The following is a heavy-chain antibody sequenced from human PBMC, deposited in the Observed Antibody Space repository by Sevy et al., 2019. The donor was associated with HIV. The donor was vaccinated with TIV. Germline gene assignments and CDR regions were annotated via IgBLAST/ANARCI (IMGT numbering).Heavy chain of an antibody. J-gene: IGHJ6*02. V-gene: IGHV3-30*18. Sequence: GGSLRLSCAVSGIIFTTSGMHWVRQAPGKGLEWVAVISYDGRNKFYGDSVKGRFTISRDNFKNILYLQMNSLRVEDTAVYYCAKDFTGYNGMDVWGQGTMVTVSS. CDR3: AKDFTGYNGMDV. CDR2: ISYDGRNK. D-gene: IGHD3-9*01. CDR1: GIIFTTSG.